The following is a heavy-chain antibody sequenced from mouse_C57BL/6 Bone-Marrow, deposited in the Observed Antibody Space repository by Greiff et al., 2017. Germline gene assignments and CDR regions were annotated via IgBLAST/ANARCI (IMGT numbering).Heavy chain of an antibody. Sequence: VQLQQSGAELVKPGASVKMSCTASGYTFTSDWMTWVKQRPGQGLEWIGDIKPGSGSTNYNEKFKSKATLTVDTSSSTAYMQLRSLTSADAAVYYCARSRWYFDYWGQGTTLTVSS. CDR3: ARSRWYFDY. D-gene: IGHD1-1*02. CDR2: IKPGSGST. V-gene: IGHV1-55*01. CDR1: GYTFTSDW. J-gene: IGHJ2*01.